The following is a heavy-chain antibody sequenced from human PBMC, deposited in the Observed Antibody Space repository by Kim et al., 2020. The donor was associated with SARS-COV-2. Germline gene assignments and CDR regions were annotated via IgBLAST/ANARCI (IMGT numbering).Heavy chain of an antibody. CDR3: ARDNKELQYFDWLPRWFDP. V-gene: IGHV1-69*13. J-gene: IGHJ5*02. CDR2: IIPIFGTA. D-gene: IGHD3-9*01. CDR1: GGTFSSYA. Sequence: ASVKVSCKASGGTFSSYAISWVRQAPGQGLEWMGGIIPIFGTANYAQKFQGRVTITADEYTSTAYMELSSLRSEDTAVYYCARDNKELQYFDWLPRWFDPWGQGTLVTVSS.